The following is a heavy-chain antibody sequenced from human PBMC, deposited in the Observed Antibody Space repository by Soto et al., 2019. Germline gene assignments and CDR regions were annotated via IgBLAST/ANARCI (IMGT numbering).Heavy chain of an antibody. J-gene: IGHJ6*02. CDR3: AIIPRLIRSQTDENYYYYGMDV. V-gene: IGHV4-61*01. Sequence: QVQLQESGPGLVKPSETLSLTCTVSGGSVSSGSYYWSWIRQPPGKGLEWIGYIYYSGSTNYNPSLKSRVTISVDTSKNQFALKLSSVTAADTAVYYCAIIPRLIRSQTDENYYYYGMDVWGQGTTVTVSS. CDR2: IYYSGST. CDR1: GGSVSSGSYY. D-gene: IGHD3-16*01.